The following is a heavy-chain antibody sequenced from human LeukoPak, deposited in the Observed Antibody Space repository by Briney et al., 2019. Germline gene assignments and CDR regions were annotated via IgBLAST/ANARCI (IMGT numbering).Heavy chain of an antibody. CDR1: GYSFTSYW. J-gene: IGHJ4*02. CDR3: VRQAAVVAAAGTYDY. Sequence: GESLKISCKGSGYSFTSYWIGWVRQMPGKGLEWMGIIYPGDSDTRYSPSFQGQVTISADKSISTAYLQWSSLKASDTAMYYCVRQAAVVAAAGTYDYWGQGTLVTVSS. V-gene: IGHV5-51*01. D-gene: IGHD6-13*01. CDR2: IYPGDSDT.